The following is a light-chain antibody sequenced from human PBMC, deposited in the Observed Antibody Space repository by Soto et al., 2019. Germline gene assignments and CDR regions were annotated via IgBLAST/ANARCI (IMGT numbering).Light chain of an antibody. CDR2: AAS. Sequence: EIVLTQSPGTLSLSPGERATLSCRASQSVTSSYLAWYQHKPGQAPRLLIYAASRRATGIPDRFTGGGSGTDFTLSISRLGPDDFAVYYCHQYGSSPPTFGGGTKV. V-gene: IGKV3-20*01. CDR1: QSVTSSY. CDR3: HQYGSSPPT. J-gene: IGKJ4*01.